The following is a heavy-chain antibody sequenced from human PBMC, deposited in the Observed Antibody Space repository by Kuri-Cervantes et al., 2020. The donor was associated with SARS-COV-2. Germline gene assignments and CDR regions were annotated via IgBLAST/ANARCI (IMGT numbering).Heavy chain of an antibody. Sequence: ESLKISCAASEFTVSSNYMSWVRQAPGKGLEWVSVIYSCGSTYYADSVKGRFTISRDNSKNTLYLQMNSLRAEDTAVYYCARDVELVYGGYYFDYWGQGTLVTVSS. V-gene: IGHV3-66*03. D-gene: IGHD4-23*01. CDR2: IYSCGST. CDR1: EFTVSSNY. J-gene: IGHJ4*02. CDR3: ARDVELVYGGYYFDY.